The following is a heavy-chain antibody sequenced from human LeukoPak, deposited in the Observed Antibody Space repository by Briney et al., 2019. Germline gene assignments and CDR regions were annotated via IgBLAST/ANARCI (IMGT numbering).Heavy chain of an antibody. J-gene: IGHJ4*02. CDR2: IGGRTGIT. V-gene: IGHV4-34*01. Sequence: PSETLSLTCSISGWSLKDYYWSWVRQPPGKGLEWIGEIGGRTGITNYNPSLKSRATLSLDTSENHFSLTLHSMTAADTAIYYCARVPLRLLEPFDYWGQGTLVTVSS. CDR3: ARVPLRLLEPFDY. CDR1: GWSLKDYY. D-gene: IGHD3-3*01.